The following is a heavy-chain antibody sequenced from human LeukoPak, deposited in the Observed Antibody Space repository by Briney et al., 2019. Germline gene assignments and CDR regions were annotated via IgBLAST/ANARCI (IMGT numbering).Heavy chain of an antibody. CDR1: GGSFSGYD. Sequence: SETLSLTCAVYGGSFSGYDWSWIRQPPGKGLEWIGEINHSGSTNYNPSLKSRVTISVDTSKNQFSLKLSSVTAADTAVYYCARGWGFWFDPWGQGTLVTVSS. CDR3: ARGWGFWFDP. J-gene: IGHJ5*02. V-gene: IGHV4-34*01. D-gene: IGHD3-16*01. CDR2: INHSGST.